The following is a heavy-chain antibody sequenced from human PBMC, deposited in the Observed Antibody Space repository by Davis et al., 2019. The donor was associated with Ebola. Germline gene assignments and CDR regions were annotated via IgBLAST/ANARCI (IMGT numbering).Heavy chain of an antibody. CDR3: AKAGWLAEYFDY. CDR1: GFSFSDYY. J-gene: IGHJ4*02. V-gene: IGHV3-11*05. CDR2: ISSSSSYI. Sequence: PGGSLRLSCAASGFSFSDYYMSWIRQAPGKGLEWVSSISSSSSYIYYADSVKGRFTISRDNAKNSLFLQMNSLRAEDTALYYCAKAGWLAEYFDYWGQGTLVTVSS. D-gene: IGHD3-10*01.